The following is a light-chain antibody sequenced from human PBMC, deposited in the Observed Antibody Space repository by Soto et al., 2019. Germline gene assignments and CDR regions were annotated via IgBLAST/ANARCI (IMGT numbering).Light chain of an antibody. CDR2: DAS. CDR3: QQRSNWPPCT. CDR1: QSVANY. J-gene: IGKJ2*02. Sequence: EIVLTQSPATLSLSPGERATLSCRARQSVANYLAWYQQNPGQAPRLLISDASNRATATPARFSGSGSGTDFTLTISLREPADFAVYYSQQRSNWPPCTFGQGTKLEIK. V-gene: IGKV3-11*01.